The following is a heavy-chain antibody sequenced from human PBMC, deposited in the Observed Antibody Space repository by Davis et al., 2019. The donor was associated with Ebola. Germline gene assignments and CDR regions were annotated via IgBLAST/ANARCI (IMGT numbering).Heavy chain of an antibody. D-gene: IGHD2-21*02. CDR1: GFTFSTYS. J-gene: IGHJ2*01. V-gene: IGHV3-64D*06. CDR2: INNNGDTT. Sequence: GGSLRLSCAASGFTFSTYSMKWVRQAPGRGLEYVSAINNNGDTTYYTDSVKGRFTISRDNSKNTLYLQMSSLRPEDTAVYYCVRDPALVVTGGGWFFGLWGRGTLVTVSS. CDR3: VRDPALVVTGGGWFFGL.